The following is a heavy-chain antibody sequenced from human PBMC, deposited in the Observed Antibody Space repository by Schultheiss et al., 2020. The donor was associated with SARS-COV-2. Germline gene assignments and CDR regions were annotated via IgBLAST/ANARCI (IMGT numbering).Heavy chain of an antibody. D-gene: IGHD5-18*01. J-gene: IGHJ6*02. CDR1: GGSISSYY. CDR2: IDYSGST. Sequence: SETLSLTCTVSGGSISSYYWSWIRQPPGKGLEWIGYIDYSGSTNYNPSLKSRVTISVDTSKNQFSLKLSSVTAADTAVYYCARHGTGLWLPSHGMDVWGQGTTVTVSS. V-gene: IGHV4-59*08. CDR3: ARHGTGLWLPSHGMDV.